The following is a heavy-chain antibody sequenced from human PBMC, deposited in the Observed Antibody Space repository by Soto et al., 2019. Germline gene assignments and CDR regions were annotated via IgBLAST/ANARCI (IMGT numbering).Heavy chain of an antibody. V-gene: IGHV3-9*01. Sequence: GGSLRLSCAASGFTFDDYAMHWVRQAPGKGLEWVSGISWNSGSIGYADSVKGRFTISRDNAKNSLYLQMNSLRAEDTALYYCAKDTTLTLIAAAGPLDYWGQGTLVTVSS. CDR3: AKDTTLTLIAAAGPLDY. J-gene: IGHJ4*02. D-gene: IGHD6-13*01. CDR1: GFTFDDYA. CDR2: ISWNSGSI.